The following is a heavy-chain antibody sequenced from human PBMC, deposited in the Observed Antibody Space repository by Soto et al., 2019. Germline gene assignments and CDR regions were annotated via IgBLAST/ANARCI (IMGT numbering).Heavy chain of an antibody. V-gene: IGHV2-5*02. Sequence: QITLKESGPTLVKPTQTLTLTCTFSGFSLSTSGVGVGWIRQPPGKALEWLALIYWDDDKRYSPSLKSRLTIPKDTSKNQVVLTRTNMDPVDTATYYCAHRQTYCGGNCYSGFDYWGQGTLVTVSS. CDR2: IYWDDDK. CDR3: AHRQTYCGGNCYSGFDY. D-gene: IGHD2-21*02. J-gene: IGHJ4*02. CDR1: GFSLSTSGVG.